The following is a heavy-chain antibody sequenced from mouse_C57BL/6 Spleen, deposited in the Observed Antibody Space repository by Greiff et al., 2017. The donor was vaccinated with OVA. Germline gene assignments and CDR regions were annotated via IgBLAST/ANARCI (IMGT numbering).Heavy chain of an antibody. Sequence: DVQLQESGGGLVQPGGSMKLSCVASGFTFSNYWMNWVRQSPEKGLEWVAQIRLKSDNYATHYAESVKGRFTISRDDSKSSVYLQMNNLRAEDTGIYYCTELAWFAYWGQGTLVTVSA. V-gene: IGHV6-3*01. CDR2: IRLKSDNYAT. D-gene: IGHD4-1*01. CDR1: GFTFSNYW. CDR3: TELAWFAY. J-gene: IGHJ3*01.